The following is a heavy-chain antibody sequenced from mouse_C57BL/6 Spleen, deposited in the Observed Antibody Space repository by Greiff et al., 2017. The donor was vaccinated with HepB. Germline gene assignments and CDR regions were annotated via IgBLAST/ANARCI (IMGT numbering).Heavy chain of an antibody. CDR2: IHPNSGST. Sequence: QVQLKQPGAELVKPGASVKLSCKASGYTFTSYWMHWVKQRPGQGLEWIGMIHPNSGSTNYNEKFKSKATLTVDKSSSTAYMQLSSLTSEDSAVYYCARNYYGSSYYDYYAMDYWGQGTSVTVSS. V-gene: IGHV1-64*01. J-gene: IGHJ4*01. D-gene: IGHD1-1*01. CDR3: ARNYYGSSYYDYYAMDY. CDR1: GYTFTSYW.